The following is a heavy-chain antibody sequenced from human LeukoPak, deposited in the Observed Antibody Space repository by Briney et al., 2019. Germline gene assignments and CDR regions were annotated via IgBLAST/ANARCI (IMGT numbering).Heavy chain of an antibody. V-gene: IGHV3-21*01. Sequence: GGSLRLSCEASGITFSSYSMNWVRQAPGKGLEWVTSISGNGKHIYYADSMKGRFTVSRDNARNSLYLQMNSLRPEDTAVYYCATLEGSGSFDYWGQGTLVTVSS. CDR3: ATLEGSGSFDY. CDR2: ISGNGKHI. J-gene: IGHJ4*02. D-gene: IGHD3-10*01. CDR1: GITFSSYS.